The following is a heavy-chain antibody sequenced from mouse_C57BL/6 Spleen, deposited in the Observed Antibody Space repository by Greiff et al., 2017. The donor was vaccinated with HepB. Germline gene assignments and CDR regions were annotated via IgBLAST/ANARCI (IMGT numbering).Heavy chain of an antibody. CDR2: ISDGGSYT. V-gene: IGHV5-4*01. D-gene: IGHD1-1*01. CDR3: ARDQFITTVVAPFDY. J-gene: IGHJ2*01. CDR1: GFTFSSYA. Sequence: EVKLQQSGGGLVKPGGSLKLSCAASGFTFSSYAMSWVRQTPEKRLEWVATISDGGSYTYYPDNVKGRFTISRDNAKNNLYLQMSHLKSEDTAMYYCARDQFITTVVAPFDYWGQGTTLTVSS.